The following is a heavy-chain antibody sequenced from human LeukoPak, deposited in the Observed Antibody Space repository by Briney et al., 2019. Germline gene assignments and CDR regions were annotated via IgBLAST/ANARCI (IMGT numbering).Heavy chain of an antibody. Sequence: PSETLSLTCADYVGSFSGYYWSWIRQPPGKGLEWIGEINHSGSTNYNPSLKSRVTIPVDTSTHQFSLKMSSETAADTAVYYCARGQIEGGTYWFDPWSQGTLVTVSS. J-gene: IGHJ5*02. CDR1: VGSFSGYY. D-gene: IGHD2-15*01. V-gene: IGHV4-34*01. CDR2: INHSGST. CDR3: ARGQIEGGTYWFDP.